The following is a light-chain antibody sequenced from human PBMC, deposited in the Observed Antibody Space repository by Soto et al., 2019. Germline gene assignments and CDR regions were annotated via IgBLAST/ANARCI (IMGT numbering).Light chain of an antibody. CDR2: EVS. CDR1: SSDVGGYNY. V-gene: IGLV2-14*01. Sequence: QAVVTQPASVSGSPGQSITISCTGTSSDVGGYNYVSWYQQHPGKAPKLMIYEVSNRPSGVSNRFSGSKSGNTASLTISGLLAEDEADYYCSSYTSSSVVFGGGTKVTVL. J-gene: IGLJ2*01. CDR3: SSYTSSSVV.